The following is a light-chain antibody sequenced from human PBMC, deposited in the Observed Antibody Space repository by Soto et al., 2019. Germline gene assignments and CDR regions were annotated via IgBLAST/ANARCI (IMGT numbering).Light chain of an antibody. CDR2: DVS. V-gene: IGLV2-11*01. CDR3: CSYAGSNTFA. J-gene: IGLJ1*01. CDR1: SSDVGGYNY. Sequence: QSALTQPRSVSGSHGQSVTISCTGTSSDVGGYNYVSWYQQHPGKAPKLMIYDVSKWPSGVPDRFSGSKSGNTASLTISGLQAEDEAHYYCCSYAGSNTFAFGTGTKVTVL.